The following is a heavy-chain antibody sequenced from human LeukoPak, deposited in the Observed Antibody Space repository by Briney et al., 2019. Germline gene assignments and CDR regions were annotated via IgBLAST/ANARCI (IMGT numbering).Heavy chain of an antibody. CDR3: ARAGPGITIFGVVILHNWFDP. D-gene: IGHD3-3*01. Sequence: GASVKVSCKASGYTFTSYDINWVRQATGQGLEWMGWMNPNSGNTGYAQKFQGRVTMTRNTSISTAYMELSSLRSEDTAVYYCARAGPGITIFGVVILHNWFDPWGQGTLVTVSS. J-gene: IGHJ5*02. V-gene: IGHV1-8*01. CDR2: MNPNSGNT. CDR1: GYTFTSYD.